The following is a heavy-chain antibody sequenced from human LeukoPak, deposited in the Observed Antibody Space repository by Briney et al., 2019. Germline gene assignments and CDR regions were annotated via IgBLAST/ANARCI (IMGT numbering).Heavy chain of an antibody. CDR3: AKDAVISSGYLLDY. J-gene: IGHJ4*02. CDR2: IRYDGSNK. CDR1: GFTFSSYG. Sequence: QPGGSLRLSCAASGFTFSSYGMHWVRQAPGKGLEWVAFIRYDGSNKYYADSVKGRFTISRDNSKNTLYLQMNSLRAEDTAVYYCAKDAVISSGYLLDYWGQGTLVTVSS. V-gene: IGHV3-30*02. D-gene: IGHD3-22*01.